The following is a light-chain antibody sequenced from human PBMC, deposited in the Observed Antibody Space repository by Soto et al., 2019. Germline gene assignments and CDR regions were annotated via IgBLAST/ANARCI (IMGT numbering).Light chain of an antibody. Sequence: QSVLTQPPSASGTPGQRVTISCSGSSSNIGNFYVYWYQQLPGTAPKLLIYKNNQRPFGVPDRFSGSKSGTSASLAISGLRSEDEADYYCAAWDDSLSGPAVFGGGTQLTVL. CDR3: AAWDDSLSGPAV. CDR1: SSNIGNFY. CDR2: KNN. V-gene: IGLV1-47*01. J-gene: IGLJ7*01.